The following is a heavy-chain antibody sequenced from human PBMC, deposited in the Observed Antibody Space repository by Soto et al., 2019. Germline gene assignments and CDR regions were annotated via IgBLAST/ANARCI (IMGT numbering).Heavy chain of an antibody. CDR3: ARTGSRSAIV. J-gene: IGHJ4*02. CDR2: VYYSGST. CDR1: GGSINSYY. Sequence: SETLSLTCTVSGGSINSYYWSWIRQPPGKGLEWIGHVYYSGSTNYNPSLKSRVTISLDTSKNQFSLKLNSVTAADTAVYYCARTGSRSAIVWGQGTLVTVS. V-gene: IGHV4-59*01. D-gene: IGHD2-2*02.